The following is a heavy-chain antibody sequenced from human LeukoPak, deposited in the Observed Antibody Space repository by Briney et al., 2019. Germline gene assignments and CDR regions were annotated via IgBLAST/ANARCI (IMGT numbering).Heavy chain of an antibody. J-gene: IGHJ4*02. CDR2: VSGDGDNT. CDR1: GFSFTSYV. Sequence: GGSLRLSCKTSGFSFTSYVMTWVRQAPGKGLEWLSSVSGDGDNTYYADSARGRFTISRDNSKNTLFLQVAGLRADGTAIYYCAKDRPPFAPNDSWGQGTLVIVSS. V-gene: IGHV3-23*01. D-gene: IGHD6-6*01. CDR3: AKDRPPFAPNDS.